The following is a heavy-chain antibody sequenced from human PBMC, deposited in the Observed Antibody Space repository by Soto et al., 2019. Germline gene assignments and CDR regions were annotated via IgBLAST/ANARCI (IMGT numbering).Heavy chain of an antibody. D-gene: IGHD6-13*01. CDR2: IYSTRGT. V-gene: IGHV4-4*07. J-gene: IGHJ6*02. CDR3: ARGAAAGVDYGMDV. Sequence: KTSETLSLTCTVSGGSMSSYYWSWIRQPAGKGLEWIGRIYSTRGTNYNPSLNNRVTMSVDTSKKKFYLKLSSVTAADTAVYYCARGAAAGVDYGMDVWGQGTTVTVS. CDR1: GGSMSSYY.